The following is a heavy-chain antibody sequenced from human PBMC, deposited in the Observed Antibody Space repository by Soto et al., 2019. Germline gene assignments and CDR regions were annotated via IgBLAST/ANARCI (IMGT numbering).Heavy chain of an antibody. V-gene: IGHV3-21*01. D-gene: IGHD4-4*01. CDR1: GFTFSSYS. J-gene: IGHJ6*02. CDR3: AKNKDYTSYYYGMDV. Sequence: EVQLVESGGGLVKPGGSLRLSCAASGFTFSSYSMNWVRQAPGKGLEWVSSISSSSSYIYYADSVKGRFTISRDNAKNSLYLQMNSLRAEDTAVYYCAKNKDYTSYYYGMDVWGQGTTVTVSS. CDR2: ISSSSSYI.